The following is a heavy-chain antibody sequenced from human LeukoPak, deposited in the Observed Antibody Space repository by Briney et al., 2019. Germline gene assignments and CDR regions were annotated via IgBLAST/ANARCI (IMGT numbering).Heavy chain of an antibody. CDR3: ARSTYYYDSSGYTIWDYVY. CDR1: GGSISSHY. CDR2: IYYSGST. Sequence: SETLSLTCTVSGGSISSHYWSWIRQPPGKGLEWIGYIYYSGSTNYNPSLKSRVTISVDTSKNQFSLKLSSVTAADTAVYYCARSTYYYDSSGYTIWDYVYWGQGTLVTVSS. D-gene: IGHD3-22*01. J-gene: IGHJ4*02. V-gene: IGHV4-59*11.